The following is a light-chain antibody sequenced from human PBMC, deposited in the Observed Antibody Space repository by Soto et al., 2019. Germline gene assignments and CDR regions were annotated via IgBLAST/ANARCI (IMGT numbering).Light chain of an antibody. Sequence: QSALTQPPSASGSPGQSVTISCTGTSSDVGGYNYVSWYQQYPGKAPKLMIYEVTKRPSGVPDRFSGSKSGNTASLTVSGLQAEDAAYYYCSSYAGSYAVVFGGGTKLTVL. J-gene: IGLJ2*01. CDR2: EVT. V-gene: IGLV2-8*01. CDR3: SSYAGSYAVV. CDR1: SSDVGGYNY.